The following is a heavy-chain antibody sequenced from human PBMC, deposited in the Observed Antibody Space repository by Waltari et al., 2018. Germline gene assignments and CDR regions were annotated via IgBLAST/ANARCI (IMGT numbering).Heavy chain of an antibody. CDR3: ARWRPPDYGLDN. V-gene: IGHV7-4-1*02. CDR2: INTKTGKS. D-gene: IGHD4-17*01. Sequence: QVQLVQSGSELKKPGTSVNISCKASGCTVPAYSLNWGRQASGQGFEWWARINTKTGKSTYAPEFTGRFVVSLDTSVSTAYLEIISLKAEDTAVYYCARWRPPDYGLDNWGQGTLVTVSA. J-gene: IGHJ4*02. CDR1: GCTVPAYS.